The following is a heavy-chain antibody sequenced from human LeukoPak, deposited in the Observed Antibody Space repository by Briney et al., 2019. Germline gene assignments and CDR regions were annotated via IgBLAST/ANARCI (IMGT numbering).Heavy chain of an antibody. V-gene: IGHV3-11*03. CDR1: GFSFSDDY. D-gene: IGHD3-3*01. CDR2: SSSSSSYT. Sequence: GETLRLSCTVSGFSFSDDYKCWSRKAPGKGQELDSYSSSSSSYTNYADSVKGRFTTSRDNAKNSLYLQMTSLRAEDTAVYYCARRFWYAFDIWGQGTMVTVSS. CDR3: ARRFWYAFDI. J-gene: IGHJ3*02.